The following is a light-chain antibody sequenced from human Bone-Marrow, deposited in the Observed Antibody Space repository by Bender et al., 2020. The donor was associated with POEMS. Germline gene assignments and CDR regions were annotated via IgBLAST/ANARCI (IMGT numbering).Light chain of an antibody. CDR2: EDN. Sequence: SYELTQPPSVSVSPGQTASITCTGNKLGDKYVSWYQQKSGRSPVLILSEDNKRPSGIPERFSGSNSGNTATLTISGTQPMDESNYYCQAWDSNTWVFGGGTKLTVL. CDR3: QAWDSNTWV. J-gene: IGLJ3*02. V-gene: IGLV3-1*01. CDR1: KLGDKY.